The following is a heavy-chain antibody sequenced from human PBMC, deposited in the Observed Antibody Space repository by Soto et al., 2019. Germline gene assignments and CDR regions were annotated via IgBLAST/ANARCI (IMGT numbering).Heavy chain of an antibody. V-gene: IGHV4-30-2*01. CDR1: GGSFSSGGYS. CDR3: ARTSRFDC. CDR2: IYHSGST. J-gene: IGHJ4*02. Sequence: SETLSLTCAVSGGSFSSGGYSWSWIRQPPGKGLEWIGYIYHSGSTYYNPSLKSRVTISVDRSKNQFSLKLSSVTAADTAVYYCARTSRFDCWGQGTLVTVSS. D-gene: IGHD6-6*01.